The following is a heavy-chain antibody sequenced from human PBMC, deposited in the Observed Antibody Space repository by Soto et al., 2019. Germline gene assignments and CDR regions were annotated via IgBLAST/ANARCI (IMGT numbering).Heavy chain of an antibody. J-gene: IGHJ4*02. CDR1: GFTFSDYY. D-gene: IGHD1-20*01. V-gene: IGHV3-72*01. CDR3: ARASRDNRSLDY. Sequence: EVQLVESGGGLVQPGGSLRLSCAASGFTFSDYYMDWVRQAPGKGLEWVGRTRNRANSYTTEYAPSVKGRFTVSRDGSNNSLYLQMNRLRTADTGVYYCARASRDNRSLDYWGQGTLVTVSS. CDR2: TRNRANSYTT.